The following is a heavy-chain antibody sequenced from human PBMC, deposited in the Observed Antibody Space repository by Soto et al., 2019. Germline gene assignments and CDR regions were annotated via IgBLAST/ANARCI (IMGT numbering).Heavy chain of an antibody. D-gene: IGHD2-8*01. CDR2: VYYRGRS. CDR3: VSQRTSVLTQASFDH. J-gene: IGHJ4*02. Sequence: PSETLSLTCTVSGGSVSNSNYHWGWIRKPPVKGLEWIGSVYYRGRSYSKSSVKSRVTISVDTSKNQFSLNLNSVTASDTAVYFRVSQRTSVLTQASFDHWGPGALVTVS. CDR1: GGSVSNSNYH. V-gene: IGHV4-39*01.